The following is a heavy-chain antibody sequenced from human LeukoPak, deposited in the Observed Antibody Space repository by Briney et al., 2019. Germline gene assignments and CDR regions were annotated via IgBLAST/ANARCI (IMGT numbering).Heavy chain of an antibody. CDR2: ISYDGSNK. CDR3: ARGHGFDP. J-gene: IGHJ5*02. V-gene: IGHV3-30-3*01. CDR1: GFTFSSYA. Sequence: PGGSLRLSCAASGFTFSSYAMHWVRQAPGKGLEWVAVISYDGSNKYYADSVKGRFTISRDNSKNTLYLQMNSLRAADTAVYYCARGHGFDPWGQGTLVTVSS.